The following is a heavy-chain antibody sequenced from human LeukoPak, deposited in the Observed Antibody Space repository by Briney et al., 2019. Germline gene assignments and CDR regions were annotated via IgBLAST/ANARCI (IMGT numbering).Heavy chain of an antibody. CDR2: ISWDGGGT. V-gene: IGHV3-43D*03. Sequence: PGGSLRLSCAASGFMFDEYAMHWVRQRPGKGLEWVSLISWDGGGTYYADSVKGRFTISRDNSKNSLYLQMNSLKNEDTALYYCAKGTMIRQTRGALYYNMDVWGKGTTVTISS. CDR1: GFMFDEYA. D-gene: IGHD3-10*01. CDR3: AKGTMIRQTRGALYYNMDV. J-gene: IGHJ6*03.